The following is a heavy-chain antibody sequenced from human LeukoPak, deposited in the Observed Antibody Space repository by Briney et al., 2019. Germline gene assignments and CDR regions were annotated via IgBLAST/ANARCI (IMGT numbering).Heavy chain of an antibody. CDR3: AREYLGAVYFDY. Sequence: GGSLRLSCAASGFTFSSYGMHWVRQAPGKGLEWVAVIWYDGSNKYYADSVKGRFTISRDNSKNTLFLQMNSLRAEDTAVYSCAREYLGAVYFDYWGQGTLVTVSS. CDR2: IWYDGSNK. V-gene: IGHV3-33*01. CDR1: GFTFSSYG. J-gene: IGHJ4*02. D-gene: IGHD1-26*01.